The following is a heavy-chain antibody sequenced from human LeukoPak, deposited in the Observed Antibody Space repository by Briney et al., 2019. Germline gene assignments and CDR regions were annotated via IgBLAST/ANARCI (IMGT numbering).Heavy chain of an antibody. J-gene: IGHJ4*02. V-gene: IGHV3-30*18. CDR3: AKDLTGVNYCLDQ. CDR2: ISNDGSNK. CDR1: GFTFSSYV. Sequence: PGGSLRLSCAASGFTFSSYVMHWVRQAPGKGLEWVAVISNDGSNKHYADSVKGRFTISRDNSKNTLYLQMNSLRAEDTAVYYCAKDLTGVNYCLDQWGQGTLVTVSS. D-gene: IGHD1-7*01.